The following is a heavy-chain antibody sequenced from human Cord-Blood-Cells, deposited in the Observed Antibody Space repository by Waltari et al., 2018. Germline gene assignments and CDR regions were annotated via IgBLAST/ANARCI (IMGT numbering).Heavy chain of an antibody. Sequence: QVQQVQSGPQVTKQEASVKVACKPSGHPFTASYTQCVPRAPGEGLEWVGWINLNRGGPNHAQEFQGRVTMTTDTSISTAYMGLGRLRSDDTAVYYCARRAGTTRGAFDIWGQGTMVTVSS. V-gene: IGHV1-2*02. CDR3: ARRAGTTRGAFDI. J-gene: IGHJ3*02. CDR2: INLNRGGP. D-gene: IGHD1-7*01. CDR1: GHPFTASY.